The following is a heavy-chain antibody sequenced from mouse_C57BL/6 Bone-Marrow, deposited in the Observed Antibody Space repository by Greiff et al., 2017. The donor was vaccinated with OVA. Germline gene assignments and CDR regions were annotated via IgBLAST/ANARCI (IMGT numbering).Heavy chain of an antibody. D-gene: IGHD1-1*01. CDR2: IHPNSGST. Sequence: QVQLKQPGAELVKPGASVKLSCKASGYTFTSYWMHWVKQRPGHGLEWIGMIHPNSGSTNYNEKFKSKATLAVDKSSSTAYMQLSSLTSEDSAVYCCARVLLRYRYFDVWGTGTTVTGSS. V-gene: IGHV1-64*01. CDR1: GYTFTSYW. CDR3: ARVLLRYRYFDV. J-gene: IGHJ1*03.